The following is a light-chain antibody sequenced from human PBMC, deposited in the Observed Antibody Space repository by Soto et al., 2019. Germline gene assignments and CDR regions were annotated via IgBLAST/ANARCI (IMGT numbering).Light chain of an antibody. CDR2: GNS. CDR3: QSYDSNLSGV. J-gene: IGLJ1*01. V-gene: IGLV1-40*01. CDR1: SSNIGAGYD. Sequence: QAVVTQPPSVSGAPGQRVTISCTGSSSNIGAGYDVHWYQQFPGTAPKLLISGNSNRPSGVPDRFSASKSGTSASLAITGLQAEDEADYYCQSYDSNLSGVFGTGTKVTVL.